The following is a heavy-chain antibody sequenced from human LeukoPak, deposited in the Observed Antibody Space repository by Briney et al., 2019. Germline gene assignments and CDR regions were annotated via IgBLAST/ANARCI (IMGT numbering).Heavy chain of an antibody. CDR3: AREEGIDGSGYYYVLGY. D-gene: IGHD3-22*01. J-gene: IGHJ4*02. CDR2: ISWNSGSI. Sequence: PGGSLRLSCAASGFTFDDYAMHWVRQAPGKGLEWVSGISWNSGSIGYADSVEGRFTISRDNAKNSLYLQMNSLSAEDTAVYYCAREEGIDGSGYYYVLGYWGQGTLVTVSS. CDR1: GFTFDDYA. V-gene: IGHV3-9*01.